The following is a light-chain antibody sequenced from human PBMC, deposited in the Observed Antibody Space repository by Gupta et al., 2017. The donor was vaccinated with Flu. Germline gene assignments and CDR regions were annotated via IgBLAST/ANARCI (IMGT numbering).Light chain of an antibody. CDR1: SFY. V-gene: IGKV1-8*01. Sequence: SFYLAWYQQKPGNAPRLLIYDASTLQSGVPSRFSGSGSGTDFSLTISSLQSEDFATYYCQQYYSYPPLPFGGGPTVEIK. CDR3: QQYYSYPPLP. CDR2: DAS. J-gene: IGKJ4*01.